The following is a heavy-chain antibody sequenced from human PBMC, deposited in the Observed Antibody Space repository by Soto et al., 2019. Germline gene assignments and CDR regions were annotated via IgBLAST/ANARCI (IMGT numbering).Heavy chain of an antibody. V-gene: IGHV3-23*01. CDR3: AKRGDCAAYFGSSCPQWPFEY. CDR2: ISGNSATI. CDR1: GFTFGRYA. J-gene: IGHJ4*02. Sequence: GSLRLSCAASGFTFGRYAMSWVRQAPGKGLEWVSSISGNSATIYYADSVKGRFTISRDNSKNTLYLQLNSLRAEDTAVYYCAKRGDCAAYFGSSCPQWPFEYWGQGTLVTVSS. D-gene: IGHD3-22*01.